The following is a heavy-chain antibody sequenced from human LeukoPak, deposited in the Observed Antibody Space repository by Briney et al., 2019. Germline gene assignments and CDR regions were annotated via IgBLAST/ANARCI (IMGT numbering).Heavy chain of an antibody. CDR3: ARDFSSGSYYGDYYFDY. V-gene: IGHV3-21*01. Sequence: PGGSLRLSCEASGFSFSTFTMNWVRQAPGKGLEWVSSITDSSSSIYYADSVKGRFTISRDNAKNSLYLQMNSLRVEDTAMYYCARDFSSGSYYGDYYFDYWGQGTLVTVSS. CDR1: GFSFSTFT. J-gene: IGHJ4*02. D-gene: IGHD1-26*01. CDR2: ITDSSSSI.